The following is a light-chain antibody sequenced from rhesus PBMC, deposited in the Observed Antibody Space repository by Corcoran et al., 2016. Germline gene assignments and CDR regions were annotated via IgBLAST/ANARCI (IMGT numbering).Light chain of an antibody. J-gene: IGKJ1*01. CDR3: QHNYGTPWT. CDR2: NAS. V-gene: IGKV1-74*01. Sequence: DIQMTQSPSSLSASVGDRVTITCRTSENVNHYLTWYQQNPGKAPKRLIYNASPLQSGVPSRFSGSGSWTDDTFTISSLQSEDGATYSGQHNYGTPWTFGQVTKVEIK. CDR1: ENVNHY.